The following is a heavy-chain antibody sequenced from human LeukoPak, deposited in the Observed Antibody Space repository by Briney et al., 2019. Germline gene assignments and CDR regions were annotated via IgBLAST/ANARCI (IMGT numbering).Heavy chain of an antibody. Sequence: PSETLSLTCTVSGGSISSYYWSWIRQPPGKGLGWIGYIYYSGSTNYNPSLKSRVTISVDTSKNQFSLKLSSVTAADTAVYYCARDGYGDYYYYYGMDVWGQGTTVTVSS. CDR1: GGSISSYY. D-gene: IGHD4-17*01. CDR3: ARDGYGDYYYYYGMDV. CDR2: IYYSGST. V-gene: IGHV4-59*01. J-gene: IGHJ6*02.